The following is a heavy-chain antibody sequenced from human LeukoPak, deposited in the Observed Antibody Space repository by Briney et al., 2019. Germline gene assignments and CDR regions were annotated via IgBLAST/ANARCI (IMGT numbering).Heavy chain of an antibody. D-gene: IGHD3-3*01. CDR3: AREGRFLSPFDY. V-gene: IGHV4-4*07. Sequence: SETLSLTCAVYGGSFSGYYWSWIRQPPGKGLEWIGRIYTSGSTNYNPSLKSRVTMSVDTSKNQFSLKLSSVTAADTAVYYCAREGRFLSPFDYWGQGTLVTVSS. J-gene: IGHJ4*02. CDR1: GGSFSGYY. CDR2: IYTSGST.